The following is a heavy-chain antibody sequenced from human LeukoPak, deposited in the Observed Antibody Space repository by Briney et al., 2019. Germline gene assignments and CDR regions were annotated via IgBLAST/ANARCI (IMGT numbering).Heavy chain of an antibody. CDR3: ARGVWFGESRGFDY. CDR1: GGSFSGYY. V-gene: IGHV4-34*01. Sequence: SETLSLTCAVYGGSFSGYYWSWLRQPPGKGLEWIGEINHSGSTNYSPSLKRRVTISVDTSKNQFSLKLSSVTAADTAVYYCARGVWFGESRGFDYWGQGTLVTVSS. D-gene: IGHD3-10*01. CDR2: INHSGST. J-gene: IGHJ4*02.